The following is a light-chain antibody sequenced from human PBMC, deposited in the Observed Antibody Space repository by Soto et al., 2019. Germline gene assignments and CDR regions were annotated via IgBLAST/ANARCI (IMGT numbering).Light chain of an antibody. CDR3: QQYNSYRT. CDR1: QGISSY. V-gene: IGKV1-9*01. Sequence: DIQLTQSPSFLSASVGDRVTITCRASQGISSYLAWYQQKPGKAPKLLISAASTLQSGVPSRFSGSGSGTEFTLTISSLQPDDFATYYCQQYNSYRTFGQGTKVDIK. J-gene: IGKJ1*01. CDR2: AAS.